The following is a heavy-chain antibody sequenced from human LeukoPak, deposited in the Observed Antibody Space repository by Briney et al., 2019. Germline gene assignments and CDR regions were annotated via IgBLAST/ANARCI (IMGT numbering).Heavy chain of an antibody. CDR2: IYSGGST. V-gene: IGHV3-53*01. CDR1: GFTVSSNY. CDR3: ARFIAAPYYFDY. Sequence: GGSLRLSCAASGFTVSSNYMSWVRQAPGKGLEWVSVIYSGGSTYYADSVKGRFTISRDNAKNSLYLQMNSLRAEDTAVYYCARFIAAPYYFDYWGRGTLVTVSS. D-gene: IGHD6-13*01. J-gene: IGHJ4*02.